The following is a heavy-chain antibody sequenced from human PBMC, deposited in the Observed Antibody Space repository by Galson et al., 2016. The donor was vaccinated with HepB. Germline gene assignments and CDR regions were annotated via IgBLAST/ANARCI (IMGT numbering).Heavy chain of an antibody. CDR1: EFTFRSYW. Sequence: LRLSCAASEFTFRSYWMHWVRQATGQGLVWVSGINSDGSSTNYADSVKGRFTISRDNAKNTLYLQMKSLRVEDTAAYYCVRRYCSGGSCRFPFDSWGQGTLVTVSS. CDR2: INSDGSST. D-gene: IGHD2-15*01. CDR3: VRRYCSGGSCRFPFDS. V-gene: IGHV3-74*01. J-gene: IGHJ4*02.